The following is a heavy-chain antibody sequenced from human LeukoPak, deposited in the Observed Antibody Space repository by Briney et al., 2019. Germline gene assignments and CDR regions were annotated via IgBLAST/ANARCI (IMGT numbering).Heavy chain of an antibody. CDR1: GFTFSSYW. CDR3: ARYLATGYFDY. CDR2: INSDGYST. V-gene: IGHV3-74*01. J-gene: IGHJ4*02. D-gene: IGHD2/OR15-2a*01. Sequence: HSGGSLRLSCAASGFTFSSYWMHWVRQAPGKGLVWVSRINSDGYSTSYADSVKGRFTISRDNAKNTLNLQMNSLRAEDTAVYYCARYLATGYFDYWGQGSLVTVSS.